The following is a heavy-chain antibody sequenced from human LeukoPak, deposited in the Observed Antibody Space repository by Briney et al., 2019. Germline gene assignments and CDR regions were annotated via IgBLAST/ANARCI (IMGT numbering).Heavy chain of an antibody. V-gene: IGHV3-23*01. CDR3: AKNYGSGSPTGPDY. CDR2: ISGSGGST. J-gene: IGHJ4*02. CDR1: GFTVSSNY. D-gene: IGHD3-10*01. Sequence: PGGSLRLSCAASGFTVSSNYMSWVRQAPGKGLEWVSAISGSGGSTYYADSVKGRFTISRDNSKNTLYLQMNSLRAEDTAVYYCAKNYGSGSPTGPDYWGQGTLVTVSS.